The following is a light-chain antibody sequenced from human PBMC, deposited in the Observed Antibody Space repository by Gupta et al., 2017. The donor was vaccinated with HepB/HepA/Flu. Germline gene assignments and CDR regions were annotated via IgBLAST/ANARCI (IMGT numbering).Light chain of an antibody. V-gene: IGKV3-15*01. Sequence: EIVMTQSTPTLSVSPGERATLSCWASQSVGSNLAWYQQKPGQAPRLLIHDASTKATGVPDRFSGSGSGTEFTLTISRLQSEDSALYYCQQYRNWPPLTFGGGTRVE. CDR1: QSVGSN. CDR3: QQYRNWPPLT. CDR2: DAS. J-gene: IGKJ4*01.